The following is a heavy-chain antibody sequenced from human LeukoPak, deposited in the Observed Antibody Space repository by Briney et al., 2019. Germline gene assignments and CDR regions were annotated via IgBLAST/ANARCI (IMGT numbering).Heavy chain of an antibody. CDR2: ISSSSSYI. CDR3: AREISGGRVGKDAFDI. D-gene: IGHD1-26*01. Sequence: GGSLRLSCAASGFTFSSYSMNWVRQAPGKGLEWVSSISSSSSYIYYADSVKGRFTISRDNAKNSLYLQMNSLRAEDTAVYYCAREISGGRVGKDAFDIWGQGTMVTVSS. V-gene: IGHV3-21*01. J-gene: IGHJ3*02. CDR1: GFTFSSYS.